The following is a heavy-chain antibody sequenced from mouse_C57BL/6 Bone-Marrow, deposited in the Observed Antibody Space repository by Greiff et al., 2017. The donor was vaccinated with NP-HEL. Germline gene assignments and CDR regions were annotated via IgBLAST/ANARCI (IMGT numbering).Heavy chain of an antibody. CDR1: GYTFTSYW. D-gene: IGHD1-1*01. CDR2: IYPGSGST. J-gene: IGHJ2*01. CDR3: TRGKNYYGSSYEYYFDD. Sequence: VQLQQPGAELVKPGASVKMSCKASGYTFTSYWITWVKQRPGQGLEWIGDIYPGSGSTNYNEKFKSKATLTVDTSSSTAYMQLSSLTSEDSAVYYCTRGKNYYGSSYEYYFDDWGKGTTLTVSS. V-gene: IGHV1-55*01.